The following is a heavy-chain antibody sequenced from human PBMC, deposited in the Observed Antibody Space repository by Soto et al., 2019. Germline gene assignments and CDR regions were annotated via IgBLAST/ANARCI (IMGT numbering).Heavy chain of an antibody. Sequence: EVQLVESGGDLVKPGGSLRLSCAASGFSITNAWMTCVRQPPGKGLEWVGRIKSKTDGGTTDYVAPVKGRFTISRDDSKNTLYLQMNSRKTEDTAVYYCTTRGGRYRPAWDYFYYGMDVWGQGTTVTVSS. CDR3: TTRGGRYRPAWDYFYYGMDV. V-gene: IGHV3-15*01. CDR1: GFSITNAW. D-gene: IGHD1-26*01. CDR2: IKSKTDGGTT. J-gene: IGHJ6*02.